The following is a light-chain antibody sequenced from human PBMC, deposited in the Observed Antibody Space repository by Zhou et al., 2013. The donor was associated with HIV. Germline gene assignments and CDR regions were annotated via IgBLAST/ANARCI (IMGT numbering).Light chain of an antibody. Sequence: EIVMTQSPATLSVSPGERATLSCRASQTVSSNLAWYQQKPGQAPRLLIYGASPRATGIPARFSGSGSGTEFTLTISSLQSEDFAVYYCQQRNSWPITFGQGTRLEIK. V-gene: IGKV3-15*01. J-gene: IGKJ5*01. CDR2: GAS. CDR3: QQRNSWPIT. CDR1: QTVSSN.